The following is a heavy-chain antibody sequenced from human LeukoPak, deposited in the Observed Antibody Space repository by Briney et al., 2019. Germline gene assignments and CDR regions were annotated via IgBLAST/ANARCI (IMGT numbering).Heavy chain of an antibody. J-gene: IGHJ3*02. Sequence: PGGSLRLSCAVSGFTFSSDRMSWVREAPGKGLEWVANINLDRRGKNYVDSLQGQFTISTDNANSSLYLQMNSLRAEDTAVDYCSREGRPNVFDIWREGTMLPLPS. CDR3: SREGRPNVFDI. CDR1: GFTFSSDR. CDR2: INLDRRGK. V-gene: IGHV3-7*01.